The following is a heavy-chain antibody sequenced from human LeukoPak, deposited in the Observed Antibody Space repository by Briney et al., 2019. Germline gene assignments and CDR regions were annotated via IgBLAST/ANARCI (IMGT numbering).Heavy chain of an antibody. J-gene: IGHJ4*02. D-gene: IGHD5-24*01. CDR2: IHPSGTT. CDR3: VRGDNYRFDY. V-gene: IGHV4-4*02. Sequence: PSGTLSLTCAVSGDSITSGNWWSWVRQPPGKGLEWIGEIHPSGTTRYNTSLKSRVTMSVDNSKNQLFLKLTSVTAADTAVYYCVRGDNYRFDYWGQGTLVTVSS. CDR1: GDSITSGNW.